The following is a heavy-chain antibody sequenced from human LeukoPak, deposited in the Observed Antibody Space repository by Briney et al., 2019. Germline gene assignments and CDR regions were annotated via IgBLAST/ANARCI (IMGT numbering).Heavy chain of an antibody. CDR1: GYSISSGYY. V-gene: IGHV4-38-2*02. CDR2: IYHSGST. CDR3: ARENGDYALDY. J-gene: IGHJ4*02. Sequence: SETLSLTCTVSGYSISSGYYWGWIRQPPGKGLEWIGSIYHSGSTYYNPSLKSRVTISVDTSKNQFSLKLSSVTAADTAVYYCARENGDYALDYWGQGTLVTVSS. D-gene: IGHD4-17*01.